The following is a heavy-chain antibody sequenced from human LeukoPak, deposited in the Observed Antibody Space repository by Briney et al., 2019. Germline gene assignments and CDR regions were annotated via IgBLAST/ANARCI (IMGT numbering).Heavy chain of an antibody. J-gene: IGHJ3*02. V-gene: IGHV3-23*01. D-gene: IGHD4-17*01. CDR3: AKDRANDYGDIDAFDI. CDR2: ISGSDGYT. CDR1: GFTFSSYA. Sequence: QAGGSLRLSCAASGFTFSSYAMSWVRQAPGKGLEWVSAISGSDGYTYYADSVKGRFTISRDNSKNTLYLQMNSLRAEDTAVYYCAKDRANDYGDIDAFDIWGQGTMVTVSS.